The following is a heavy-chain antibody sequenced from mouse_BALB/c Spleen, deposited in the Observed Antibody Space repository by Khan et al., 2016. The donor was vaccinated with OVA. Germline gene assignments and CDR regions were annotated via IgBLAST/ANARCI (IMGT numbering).Heavy chain of an antibody. J-gene: IGHJ4*01. D-gene: IGHD2-10*01. CDR2: IWSDGST. Sequence: VQLQESGPGLVAPSQSLSITCTISGFSLTNYGVHWVRQPPGKGLEWLVVIWSDGSTTYNSALKSRLTITKDNSKSQVFLKMNSLQSEDTAVYFCARQPYYHYNIMDYWGQGTSVTGSS. CDR3: ARQPYYHYNIMDY. CDR1: GFSLTNYG. V-gene: IGHV2-6-1*01.